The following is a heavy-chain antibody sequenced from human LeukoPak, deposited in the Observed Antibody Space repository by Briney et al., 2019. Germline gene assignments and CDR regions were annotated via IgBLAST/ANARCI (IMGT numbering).Heavy chain of an antibody. CDR3: ARFMGPYCGGDCYDAFDI. D-gene: IGHD2-21*01. Sequence: GESLKISCKGSGYSFTSYWIGWVRQMPGKGLGWMGIIYPGDSDTRYSPSFQGQVTISADKSISTAYLQWSSLKASDTAMYYCARFMGPYCGGDCYDAFDIWGQGTMVTVSS. CDR1: GYSFTSYW. CDR2: IYPGDSDT. V-gene: IGHV5-51*01. J-gene: IGHJ3*02.